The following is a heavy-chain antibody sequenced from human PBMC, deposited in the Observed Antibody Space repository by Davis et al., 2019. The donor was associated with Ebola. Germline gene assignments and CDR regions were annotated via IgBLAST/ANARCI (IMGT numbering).Heavy chain of an antibody. D-gene: IGHD5-18*01. CDR1: GYTFTDYN. J-gene: IGHJ6*02. CDR2: VILKSVAT. CDR3: ARGWLRGGMDV. Sequence: ASVKVSCKASGYTFTDYNIHWLRQAPAQRLEWLGRVILKSVATKYVQKFQGRVTMTRDTSISTVYMELSRLRSDDTALYYCARGWLRGGMDVWGEGITVTV. V-gene: IGHV1-2*06.